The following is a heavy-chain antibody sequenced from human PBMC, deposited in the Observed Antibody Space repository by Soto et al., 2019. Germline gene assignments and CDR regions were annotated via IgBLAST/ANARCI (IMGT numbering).Heavy chain of an antibody. J-gene: IGHJ4*02. Sequence: EVQLLESGGGLVQPGGSLRLSCAASGFTFSSYAMSWVRQAPGKGLEWVSAISGSGGSTYYADSVKGGFTISRDNSKNTLYLQMNSLRAEDTAVYYCARGHSGSYYPFDYWGQGTLVTVSS. V-gene: IGHV3-23*01. D-gene: IGHD1-26*01. CDR2: ISGSGGST. CDR3: ARGHSGSYYPFDY. CDR1: GFTFSSYA.